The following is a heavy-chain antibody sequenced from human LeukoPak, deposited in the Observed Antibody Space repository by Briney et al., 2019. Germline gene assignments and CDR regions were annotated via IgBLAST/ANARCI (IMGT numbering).Heavy chain of an antibody. D-gene: IGHD4-17*01. Sequence: PGGSLRLSCAVSGFIFSGSWMTWVRQAPGRGLEWVANIKPDGSQKYYVDSVKGRFTVSRDNAKNSLYLQMNSLRADDTAVYYCARGHYGRDYWGQGTLVTVSS. V-gene: IGHV3-7*04. CDR1: GFIFSGSW. CDR3: ARGHYGRDY. J-gene: IGHJ4*02. CDR2: IKPDGSQK.